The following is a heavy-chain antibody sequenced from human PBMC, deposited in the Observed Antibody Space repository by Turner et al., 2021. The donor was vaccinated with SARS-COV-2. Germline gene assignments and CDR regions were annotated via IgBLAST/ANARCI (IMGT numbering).Heavy chain of an antibody. Sequence: QVQLVESGGGVVQPGRSLRLSCAASGFTFSSYGMHWVRQAPGKGLEWVAVTSYDGSNKYYADSVKGRFTISRDNSKNTLYLQMNSLRAEDTAVYYCARVTDYYGSGSYYTSYYYGMDVWGQGTTVTVSS. CDR1: GFTFSSYG. D-gene: IGHD3-10*01. V-gene: IGHV3-30*03. J-gene: IGHJ6*02. CDR2: TSYDGSNK. CDR3: ARVTDYYGSGSYYTSYYYGMDV.